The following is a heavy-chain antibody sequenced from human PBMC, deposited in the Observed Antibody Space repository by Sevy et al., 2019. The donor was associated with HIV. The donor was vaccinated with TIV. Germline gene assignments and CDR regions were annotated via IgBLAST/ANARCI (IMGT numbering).Heavy chain of an antibody. CDR2: INAGNGNT. CDR1: GYTFTSYA. CDR3: ARDLGIFCSGGSCYPYNWFDP. V-gene: IGHV1-3*01. D-gene: IGHD2-15*01. J-gene: IGHJ5*02. Sequence: ASVKVSCKASGYTFTSYAMHWVHQAPGQRLEWMGWINAGNGNTKYSQKFQGTVTITRDTSASTAYMELSSLRSEDTAVYYCARDLGIFCSGGSCYPYNWFDPWGQGTLVTVSS.